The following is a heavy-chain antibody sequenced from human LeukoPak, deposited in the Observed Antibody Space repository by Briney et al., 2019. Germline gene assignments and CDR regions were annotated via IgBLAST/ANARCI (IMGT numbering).Heavy chain of an antibody. D-gene: IGHD3-10*01. V-gene: IGHV3-23*01. CDR1: GFTFSSYG. J-gene: IGHJ6*03. CDR3: ARAVWFGNFYSYYMDV. Sequence: GGSLRLSCAASGFTFSSYGMSWVRQAPGKGLEWVSAISGSGGSTYYADSVKGRFTISRDNSKNTLYLQMNSLRAEDTAVYYCARAVWFGNFYSYYMDVWGKGTTVTISS. CDR2: ISGSGGST.